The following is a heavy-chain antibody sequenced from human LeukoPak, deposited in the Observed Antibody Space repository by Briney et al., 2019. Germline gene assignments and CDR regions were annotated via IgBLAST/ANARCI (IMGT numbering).Heavy chain of an antibody. CDR2: IYYKGNT. J-gene: IGHJ4*02. V-gene: IGHV4-39*07. Sequence: SETLSLTCTVSGGSISSRTYYWGWIRQPPGKGLEWIGSIYYKGNTYFNPSLKSRVTISEDTSKNQFSLKLSSVTAADTAVYYCARGRGRSGYYDSSGYCDYWGQGTLVTVSS. D-gene: IGHD3-22*01. CDR1: GGSISSRTYY. CDR3: ARGRGRSGYYDSSGYCDY.